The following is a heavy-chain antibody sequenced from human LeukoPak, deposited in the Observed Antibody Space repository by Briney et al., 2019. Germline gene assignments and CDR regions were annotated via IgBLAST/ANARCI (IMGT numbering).Heavy chain of an antibody. J-gene: IGHJ3*02. Sequence: VASVKVSCKASGGTFSSYAISWVRQAPGQGLEWMGWINPNSGGTNYAQKFQGRVTMTRDTSISTAYMELSRLRSDDTAVYYCARDRWPSNYDILTGYWGGAFDIWGQGTMVTVSS. CDR3: ARDRWPSNYDILTGYWGGAFDI. CDR1: GGTFSSYA. D-gene: IGHD3-9*01. V-gene: IGHV1-2*02. CDR2: INPNSGGT.